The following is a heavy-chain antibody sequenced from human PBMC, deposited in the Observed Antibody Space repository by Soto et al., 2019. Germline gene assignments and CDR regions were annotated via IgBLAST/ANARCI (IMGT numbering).Heavy chain of an antibody. CDR3: ARSANRNSFYGVDV. CDR2: INHRGSS. J-gene: IGHJ6*02. Sequence: SETLSLTCAANGGSLSGYYWSWIRQSPGKGLEWMGEINHRGSSNYNPCLKSRVTLSIDASMNHVTLELNSVTAADTAVYYCARSANRNSFYGVDVWGQGTTVTVSS. CDR1: GGSLSGYY. V-gene: IGHV4-34*01. D-gene: IGHD1-1*01.